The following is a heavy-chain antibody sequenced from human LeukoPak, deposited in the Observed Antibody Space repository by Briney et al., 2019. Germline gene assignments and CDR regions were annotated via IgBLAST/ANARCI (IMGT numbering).Heavy chain of an antibody. V-gene: IGHV3-23*01. J-gene: IGHJ4*02. CDR1: GFTFNSYA. D-gene: IGHD5-12*01. Sequence: GGSLRLSCAASGFTFNSYAMSWVRQAPGKGLEWVSAISGSGGSTYYADSVKGRFTISRDNSKNTLYLQMNSLRAEDTAVYYCAKELMPVATIGSYYFDYWGQGTLVTVSS. CDR2: ISGSGGST. CDR3: AKELMPVATIGSYYFDY.